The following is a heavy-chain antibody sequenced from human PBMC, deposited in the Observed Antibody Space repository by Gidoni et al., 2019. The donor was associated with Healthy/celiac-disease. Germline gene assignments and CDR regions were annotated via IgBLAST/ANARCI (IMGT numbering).Heavy chain of an antibody. CDR2: IYYSGST. CDR1: GGSISSGGYY. J-gene: IGHJ4*02. V-gene: IGHV4-31*03. Sequence: QVQLQESGPGLVKPSQTLSLTCTVSGGSISSGGYYWSWIRQHPGKGLEWIGYIYYSGSTYYNPSLKSRVTISVDTSKNQFSLKLSSVTAADTAVYYCARESVVVVAARGAGSFDYWGQGTLVTVSS. CDR3: ARESVVVVAARGAGSFDY. D-gene: IGHD2-15*01.